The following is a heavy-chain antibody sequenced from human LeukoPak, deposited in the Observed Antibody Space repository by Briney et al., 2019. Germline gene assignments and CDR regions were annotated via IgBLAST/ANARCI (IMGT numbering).Heavy chain of an antibody. V-gene: IGHV3-30*18. CDR3: AKGAYYDT. Sequence: GGSLRLSCAASGFTFSNAWMSWVRQAPGKGLEWVAVISYDGSNKYYADSVKGRFTISRDNSKNTLYLQMNSLRAEDTAVYYCAKGAYYDTWGQGTLVTVSS. CDR1: GFTFSNAW. J-gene: IGHJ5*02. CDR2: ISYDGSNK. D-gene: IGHD3-22*01.